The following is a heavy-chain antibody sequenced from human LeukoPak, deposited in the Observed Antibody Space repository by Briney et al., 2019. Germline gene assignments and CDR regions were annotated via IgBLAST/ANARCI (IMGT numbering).Heavy chain of an antibody. V-gene: IGHV3-7*01. J-gene: IGHJ4*02. CDR1: GFTFSNNW. CDR3: ARGGVGYGDFGLDY. CDR2: INQNGSEK. Sequence: GGSLRLSCEGTGFTFSNNWMHWVRQAPGKGLGWVANINQNGSEKYYVESVKGRFTISRDNSKKSVYLQMNSLRTEDTAVYYCARGGVGYGDFGLDYWGQRTLVTVSS. D-gene: IGHD4-17*01.